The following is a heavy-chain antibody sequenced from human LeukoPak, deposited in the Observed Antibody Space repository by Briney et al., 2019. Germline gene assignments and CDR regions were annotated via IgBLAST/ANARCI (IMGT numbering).Heavy chain of an antibody. J-gene: IGHJ4*02. CDR3: ARDFPGYCSGGSCQLRNY. D-gene: IGHD2-15*01. V-gene: IGHV3-7*04. CDR1: GFTFSSYW. CDR2: IKQDGSEK. Sequence: GSLRLSCAASGFTFSSYWMSWVRQAPGKGLEWVANIKQDGSEKYYVDSVKGRFTISRDNAKNSLYLQMNSLRAEDTAVYYCARDFPGYCSGGSCQLRNYWGQGTLVTVSS.